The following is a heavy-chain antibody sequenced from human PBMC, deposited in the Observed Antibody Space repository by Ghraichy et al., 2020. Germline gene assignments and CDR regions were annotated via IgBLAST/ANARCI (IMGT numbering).Heavy chain of an antibody. V-gene: IGHV3-74*01. CDR1: GFTFSSYW. CDR3: ARVGYGPDY. Sequence: GESLNISCAASGFTFSSYWMHWVRQAPGKGLVWVSRINSDGSSKSYADSVKGRFTISRDNAKNTLYLQMNSLRAEDTAVYYCARVGYGPDYWGQGTLVTVSS. D-gene: IGHD4-17*01. CDR2: INSDGSSK. J-gene: IGHJ4*02.